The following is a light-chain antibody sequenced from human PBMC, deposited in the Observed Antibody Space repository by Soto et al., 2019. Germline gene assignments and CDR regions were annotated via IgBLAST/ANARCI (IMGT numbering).Light chain of an antibody. CDR2: AAS. J-gene: IGKJ1*01. CDR3: LQDYGDSWT. Sequence: QMTQSPSSLSASVGEKIIITCRASRDVGSDVSWYQRKPGQAPKLLIYAASNLYTGVPSRFSGSRSGTEFTLTISSLQPEDFASYYCLQDYGDSWTVGQGTKV. CDR1: RDVGSD. V-gene: IGKV1-6*01.